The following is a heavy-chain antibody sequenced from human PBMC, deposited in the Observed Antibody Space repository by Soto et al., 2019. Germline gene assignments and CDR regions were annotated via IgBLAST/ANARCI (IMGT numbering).Heavy chain of an antibody. D-gene: IGHD3-3*01. CDR1: GGTFSSDA. CDR3: ARVETIWHGVDV. V-gene: IGHV1-69*13. Sequence: SVKLSCKAAGGTFSSDAISWLRQAPGQGLEWMGGIIPIFGTANYAQKFQGRVTITADESTSTAYMELSSLRSEDTAVYYCARVETIWHGVDVWGQGTTVTVSS. J-gene: IGHJ6*02. CDR2: IIPIFGTA.